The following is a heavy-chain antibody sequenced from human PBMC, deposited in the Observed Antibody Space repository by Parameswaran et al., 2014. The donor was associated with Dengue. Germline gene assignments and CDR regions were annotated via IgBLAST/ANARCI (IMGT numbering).Heavy chain of an antibody. V-gene: IGHV4-39*07. D-gene: IGHD5-24*01. CDR2: IYYSGGT. J-gene: IGHJ3*02. CDR3: ASLGRWLPDI. Sequence: WIRQPPGKGLEWIGNIYYSGGTYYNPSLKSRVTISLDTSKNEFSLILTSVTAADTAMYYCASLGRWLPDIWGQGTTVTVSS.